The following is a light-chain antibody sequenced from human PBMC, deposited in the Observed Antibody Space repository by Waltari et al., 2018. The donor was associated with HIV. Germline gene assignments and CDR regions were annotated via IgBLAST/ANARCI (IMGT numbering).Light chain of an antibody. CDR3: QQYIRWPLT. CDR2: WVS. V-gene: IGKV3-15*01. Sequence: EVVMTQSPANLSVSPGERATLSCRASESLSTNVAWYQQKPGQPPRLLIYWVSTRASGISARFSGSGSRTEFTLTISSVQSEDFAVYYCQQYIRWPLTFGGGTKVEV. J-gene: IGKJ4*01. CDR1: ESLSTN.